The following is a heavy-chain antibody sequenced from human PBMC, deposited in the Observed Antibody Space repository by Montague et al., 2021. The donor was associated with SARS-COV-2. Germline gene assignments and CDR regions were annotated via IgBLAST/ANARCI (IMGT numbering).Heavy chain of an antibody. CDR3: ARIVGDCSSDSCYAVR. CDR1: GASTNSNSYY. Sequence: SETRSLTCAVSGASTNSNSYYWGWIRRPPGKGLDWIGSFYYTGYTCYTPSLKSRVTISGDTSKNQFSLKLTSVTAADTAVYYCARIVGDCSSDSCYAVRWGQGTVVTVSS. J-gene: IGHJ4*02. CDR2: FYYTGYT. V-gene: IGHV4-39*01. D-gene: IGHD2-2*01.